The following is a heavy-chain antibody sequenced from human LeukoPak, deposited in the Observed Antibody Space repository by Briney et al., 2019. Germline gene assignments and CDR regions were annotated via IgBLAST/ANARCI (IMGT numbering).Heavy chain of an antibody. J-gene: IGHJ4*02. CDR3: AKEIGGSWGGDLDY. CDR1: GFTFSSYG. CDR2: ISYDGSNK. Sequence: PGRSLRLSCAASGFTFSSYGMHWVRQAPGKGLVWVAVISYDGSNKYYADSVKGRFTISRDNSKNTLYLQMNSLRAEDTAVYYCAKEIGGSWGGDLDYWGQGTLVTVSS. V-gene: IGHV3-30*18. D-gene: IGHD1-26*01.